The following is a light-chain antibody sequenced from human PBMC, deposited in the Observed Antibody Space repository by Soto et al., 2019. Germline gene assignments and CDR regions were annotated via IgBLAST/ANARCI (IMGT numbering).Light chain of an antibody. CDR1: LSISNY. V-gene: IGKV1-39*01. Sequence: DIQMTQSPSALSASVGDRVTITPRASLSISNYLNWYQQKPGKAPKLLIYTASSLQSGVPSRFSGSGAGTDCTLTISSLQPEDSATYYCQQSYSTPLTFGGGSKVDIK. CDR3: QQSYSTPLT. J-gene: IGKJ4*01. CDR2: TAS.